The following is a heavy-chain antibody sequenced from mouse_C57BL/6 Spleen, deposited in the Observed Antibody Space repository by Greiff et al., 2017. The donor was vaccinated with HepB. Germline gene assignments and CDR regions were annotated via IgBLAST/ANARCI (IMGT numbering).Heavy chain of an antibody. V-gene: IGHV1-18*01. CDR3: ARSGHLFHYFDY. J-gene: IGHJ2*01. CDR2: INPNNGGT. CDR1: GYTFTDYN. D-gene: IGHD3-1*01. Sequence: VQLQQSGPELVKPGASVKIPCKASGYTFTDYNMDWVKQSHGKSLEWIGDINPNNGGTIYNQKFKGKATLTVDKSSSTAYMELRSLTSEDTAVYYGARSGHLFHYFDYWGQGTTLTVSS.